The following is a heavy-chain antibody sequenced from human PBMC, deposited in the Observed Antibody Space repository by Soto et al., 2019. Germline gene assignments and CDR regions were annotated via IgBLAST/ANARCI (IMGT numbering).Heavy chain of an antibody. CDR2: ISGSGGST. CDR1: GFTFSSYA. J-gene: IGHJ3*02. Sequence: PGGSLRLSCAASGFTFSSYAMSWVRQAPGKGLEWVSAISGSGGSTYYADSVKVRFTISRANSKDTLYLQMNSLRAEDTAVYYCAKYGYSYGYEAFDIWGQGTMVTV. D-gene: IGHD5-18*01. CDR3: AKYGYSYGYEAFDI. V-gene: IGHV3-23*01.